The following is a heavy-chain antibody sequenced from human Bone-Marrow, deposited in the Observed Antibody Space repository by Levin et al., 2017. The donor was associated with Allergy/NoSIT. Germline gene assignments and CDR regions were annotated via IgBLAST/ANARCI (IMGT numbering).Heavy chain of an antibody. CDR3: AKENQLIVWFGEFDY. V-gene: IGHV3-23*01. CDR1: GFTFSSYA. Sequence: GGSLRLSCAASGFTFSSYAMSWVRQTPGKGLEWVSTISASGGSTYYADSVKGRLTISRDNSKKTLYLQMNSLRADDTAVYYCAKENQLIVWFGEFDYWGQGTLVTVSS. CDR2: ISASGGST. D-gene: IGHD3-10*01. J-gene: IGHJ4*02.